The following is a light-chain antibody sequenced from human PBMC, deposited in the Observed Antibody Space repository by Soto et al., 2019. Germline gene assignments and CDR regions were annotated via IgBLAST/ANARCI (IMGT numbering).Light chain of an antibody. Sequence: DIQLTLSPSSLPASLGDSITITCRASEPINTFLNWYQVQPGKAPRLLVYGASYLQVGVPVRFRGSGSGTLFTLTIDNLQREDLASYFCQQFFSAVLTFGGGT. J-gene: IGKJ4*01. CDR3: QQFFSAVLT. V-gene: IGKV1-39*01. CDR1: EPINTF. CDR2: GAS.